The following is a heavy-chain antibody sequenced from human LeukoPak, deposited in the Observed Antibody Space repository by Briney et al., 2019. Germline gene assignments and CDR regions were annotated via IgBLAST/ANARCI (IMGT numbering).Heavy chain of an antibody. Sequence: GGSLRLSCTASGFTFRTFGFHWVRQAPGKGLEWVALIWNDGSNKYYADSVKGRFTISRDNAKNSLYLQMNSLRAEDTAVYYCARDRSIGGFDIWGQGTIVTVSS. V-gene: IGHV3-33*01. CDR3: ARDRSIGGFDI. D-gene: IGHD3-22*01. J-gene: IGHJ3*02. CDR2: IWNDGSNK. CDR1: GFTFRTFG.